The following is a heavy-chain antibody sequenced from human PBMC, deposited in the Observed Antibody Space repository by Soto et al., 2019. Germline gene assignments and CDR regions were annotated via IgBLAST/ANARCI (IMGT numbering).Heavy chain of an antibody. CDR2: ISGSGGST. V-gene: IGHV3-23*01. Sequence: GGSLRLSCAASGFTFSSYAMSWVRQAPGKGLEWVSAISGSGGSTYYADSVKGRFTISRDNSKNTLYLQMNSLRAEDTAVYYCATIYDSSSQRLNPFDYWGQGTLVTVSS. CDR3: ATIYDSSSQRLNPFDY. J-gene: IGHJ4*02. D-gene: IGHD3-22*01. CDR1: GFTFSSYA.